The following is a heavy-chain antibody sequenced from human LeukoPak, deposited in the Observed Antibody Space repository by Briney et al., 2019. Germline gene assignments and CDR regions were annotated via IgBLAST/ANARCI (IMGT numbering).Heavy chain of an antibody. V-gene: IGHV3-48*03. CDR3: ARDLGGYYDSSAY. CDR2: ISSSGSTI. J-gene: IGHJ4*02. Sequence: GGSLRLSCAASGFTFSSYEMNWVRQAPGEGLEWVSYISSSGSTIYYADSVKGRFTISRDNAKNSLYLQMNSLRAEDTAVYYCARDLGGYYDSSAYWGQGTLVTVSS. D-gene: IGHD3-22*01. CDR1: GFTFSSYE.